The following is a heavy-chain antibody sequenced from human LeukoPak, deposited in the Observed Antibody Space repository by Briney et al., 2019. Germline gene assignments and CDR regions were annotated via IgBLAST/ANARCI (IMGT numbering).Heavy chain of an antibody. CDR2: INWNGGST. V-gene: IGHV3-20*04. Sequence: GGSLRLSCVASEFTFSNYAMNWVRQAPGKGLVWVSGINWNGGSTGYADSVKGRFTISRDNAKNSLYLQMNSLRAEDTALYYCARDLPQIEYWGQGTLVTVSS. J-gene: IGHJ4*02. D-gene: IGHD3-22*01. CDR3: ARDLPQIEY. CDR1: EFTFSNYA.